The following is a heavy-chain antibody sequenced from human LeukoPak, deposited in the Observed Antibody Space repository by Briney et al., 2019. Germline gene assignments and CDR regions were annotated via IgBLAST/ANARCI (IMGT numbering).Heavy chain of an antibody. CDR2: IDNSGNT. CDR1: GGSISGSSHY. J-gene: IGHJ4*02. CDR3: ARGGSRYPGSYGKFDY. Sequence: SETLSLTCTVSGGSISGSSHYWGWIRQPPGRGLEWIGGIDNSGNTYYNPSLKSRVIVSVDTSDHQFSLRLSSLTAADTAVYYCARGGSRYPGSYGKFDYWGQGTLVTVSS. V-gene: IGHV4-39*07. D-gene: IGHD3-10*01.